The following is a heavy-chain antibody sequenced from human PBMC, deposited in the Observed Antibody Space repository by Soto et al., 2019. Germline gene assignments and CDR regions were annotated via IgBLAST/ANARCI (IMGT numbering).Heavy chain of an antibody. CDR3: ARERHDYVWGSYRYYYGMDV. Sequence: AASVKVSCKASGYTFTSYGISWVRQAPGQGLEWMGWISAYNGNTNYAQKLQGRVTMTTDTSTSTAHMELRSLRSDDTAVYYCARERHDYVWGSYRYYYGMDVWGQGTTVTVSS. V-gene: IGHV1-18*01. CDR2: ISAYNGNT. J-gene: IGHJ6*02. D-gene: IGHD3-16*02. CDR1: GYTFTSYG.